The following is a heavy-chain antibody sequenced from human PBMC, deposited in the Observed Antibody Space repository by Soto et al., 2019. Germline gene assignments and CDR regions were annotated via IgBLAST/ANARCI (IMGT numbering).Heavy chain of an antibody. V-gene: IGHV4-59*12. J-gene: IGHJ6*03. Sequence: SETLSLTCTVSGGSISSYYWSWIRQPPGKGLEWIGYIYYSGSTNYNHSLKSRVTISVDTSKNQFSLKLSPVTAADTAVYYCARLEYSTAAGTYYYYYMDVWGKGTTVTVSS. D-gene: IGHD6-13*01. CDR1: GGSISSYY. CDR3: ARLEYSTAAGTYYYYYMDV. CDR2: IYYSGST.